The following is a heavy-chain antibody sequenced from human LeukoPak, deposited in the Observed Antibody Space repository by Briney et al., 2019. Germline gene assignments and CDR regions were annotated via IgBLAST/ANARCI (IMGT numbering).Heavy chain of an antibody. J-gene: IGHJ4*02. Sequence: ASVKVSCKASGYTFTNYYIHWVRQAPGQGPEWMGIINPSGGRSSHAQKFQGRLTMTRDTSTSTVYMELYSLRSEDTAVYYCVRGYSGYENDYWGPGTLVTVSS. CDR3: VRGYSGYENDY. CDR2: INPSGGRS. CDR1: GYTFTNYY. D-gene: IGHD5-12*01. V-gene: IGHV1-46*03.